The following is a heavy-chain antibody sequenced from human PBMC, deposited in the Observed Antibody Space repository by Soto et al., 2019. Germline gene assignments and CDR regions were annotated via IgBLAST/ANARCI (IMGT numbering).Heavy chain of an antibody. CDR2: IYYSGST. V-gene: IGHV4-59*08. D-gene: IGHD6-13*01. Sequence: SETLSLTCTVSGGSISSYYWSWIRQPPGKGLEWIGYIYYSGSTNYNPSLKSRVTISVDTSKNQFSLKLSSVTAADTAVYYCARQPPRQAGDWRQGTLVPVSS. J-gene: IGHJ4*02. CDR1: GGSISSYY. CDR3: ARQPPRQAGD.